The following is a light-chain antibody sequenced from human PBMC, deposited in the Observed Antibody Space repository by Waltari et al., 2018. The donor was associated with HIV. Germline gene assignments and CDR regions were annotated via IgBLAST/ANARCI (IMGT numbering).Light chain of an antibody. J-gene: IGLJ3*02. V-gene: IGLV1-40*01. Sequence: QYALTQPRSVSGDQGPNVTIPCSGHSLHIGAGLDVNWYHRVPGAAPKLLITGSTNRPSGVPDRFSGSTSGASASLTISELQTEDEGDYFCQSYDNSPSAWVFGTGTTLTVL. CDR1: SLHIGAGLD. CDR2: GST. CDR3: QSYDNSPSAWV.